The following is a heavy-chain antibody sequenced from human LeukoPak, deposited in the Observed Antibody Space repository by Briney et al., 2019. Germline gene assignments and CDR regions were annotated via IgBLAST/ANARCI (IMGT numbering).Heavy chain of an antibody. CDR2: IYSGGST. CDR3: ARGHYYYYYMDV. J-gene: IGHJ6*03. CDR1: GFTVSSNY. Sequence: GGSLRLSCAASGFTVSSNYMGWVRQAPGKGLEWVSVIYSGGSTYYADSVKGRFTISRDNSKNTLYLQMNSLRAEDTAVYYCARGHYYYYYMDVWGKGTTVTVSS. V-gene: IGHV3-53*01.